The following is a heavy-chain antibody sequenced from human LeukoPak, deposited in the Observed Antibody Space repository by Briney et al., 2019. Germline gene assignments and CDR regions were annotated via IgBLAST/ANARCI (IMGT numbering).Heavy chain of an antibody. D-gene: IGHD3-22*01. J-gene: IGHJ5*02. CDR2: IYYSGST. V-gene: IGHV4-31*03. Sequence: SETLSLTCTVPGGSISSGGYYWSWIRQHPGKGLEWIGYIYYSGSTYYNPSLKSRVTISVDTSKNQFSLKLSSVTAADTAVYYCARMYYYDSSGYPAGWFDPWGQGTLVTVSS. CDR3: ARMYYYDSSGYPAGWFDP. CDR1: GGSISSGGYY.